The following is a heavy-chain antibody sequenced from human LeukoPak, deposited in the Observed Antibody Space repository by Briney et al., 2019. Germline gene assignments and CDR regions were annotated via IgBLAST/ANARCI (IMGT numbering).Heavy chain of an antibody. CDR3: ARPPSLYYDSSGWFDY. Sequence: GESLKISCKGSGYSFTSYWIGWVRQMPGKGLEWMGIIYPGDSDTRYSPSFQGQVTISADKSISTAYLQWSSLKASDTAMYYCARPPSLYYDSSGWFDYWGQGTLVTVS. CDR2: IYPGDSDT. V-gene: IGHV5-51*01. D-gene: IGHD3-22*01. J-gene: IGHJ4*02. CDR1: GYSFTSYW.